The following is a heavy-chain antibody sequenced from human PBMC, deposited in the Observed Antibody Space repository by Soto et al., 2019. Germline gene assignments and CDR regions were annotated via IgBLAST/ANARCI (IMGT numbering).Heavy chain of an antibody. CDR1: EFTFSSYA. J-gene: IGHJ4*02. Sequence: EVQLLESGGGLVQPGGSLRLSCAASEFTFSSYAMSWVRQAPGKGLEWVAAISGSGDTTYYADSVKGRFTISRAKSNNTLYLQINSLRAEDTAVYYCAKSGGACKSIACYSHYFVYWGQGTLVTVSS. CDR2: ISGSGDTT. CDR3: AKSGGACKSIACYSHYFVY. V-gene: IGHV3-23*01. D-gene: IGHD2-21*02.